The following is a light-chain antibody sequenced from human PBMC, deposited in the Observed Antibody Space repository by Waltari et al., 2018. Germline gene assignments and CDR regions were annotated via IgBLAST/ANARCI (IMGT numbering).Light chain of an antibody. CDR2: GAS. J-gene: IGKJ4*01. V-gene: IGKV3D-15*01. CDR1: QSVSST. Sequence: EIVMTQSPATLSVSPEERATLSCRASQSVSSTLAWSQQKPGQPPRLLIYGASTRATATPARFSGSGSGTAFTLAISSLQSEDFAVYYCQQYDEWPLTFGGGTKVEIK. CDR3: QQYDEWPLT.